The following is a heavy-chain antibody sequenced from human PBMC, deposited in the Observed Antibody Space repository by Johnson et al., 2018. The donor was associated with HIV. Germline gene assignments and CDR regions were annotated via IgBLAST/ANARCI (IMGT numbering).Heavy chain of an antibody. J-gene: IGHJ3*02. CDR1: GFTFSSYA. CDR2: ISGSGGST. D-gene: IGHD6-13*01. CDR3: AKWGSSNDAFEI. V-gene: IGHV3-23*04. Sequence: MQLVESGGGLVQPGGSLRLSCAASGFTFSSYAMSWVRQAPGKGLEWVSAISGSGGSTYYADSVKGRFTISRDNSKHTLYLQMNSLRAEDTDVYYCAKWGSSNDAFEIWGQGTMVTVSS.